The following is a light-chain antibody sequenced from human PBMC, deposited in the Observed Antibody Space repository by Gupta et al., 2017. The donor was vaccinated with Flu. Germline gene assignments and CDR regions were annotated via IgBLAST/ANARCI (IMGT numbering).Light chain of an antibody. CDR3: LQHHSYPRT. CDR2: AAS. V-gene: IGKV1-6*01. Sequence: AIQMTQSPSSLSASVGDRVTITCRASQDIRNDLGWYQQKPGKAPMLLIYAASSLQSGVPSRFSGRASGTDFTLTISGLQPADFATYFCLQHHSYPRTFGQGTKVEIK. CDR1: QDIRND. J-gene: IGKJ1*01.